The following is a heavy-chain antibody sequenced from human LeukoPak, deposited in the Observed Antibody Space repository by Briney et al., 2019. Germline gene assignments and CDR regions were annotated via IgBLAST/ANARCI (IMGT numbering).Heavy chain of an antibody. CDR2: IYPRDSDS. J-gene: IGHJ3*01. CDR3: ARRGYCSGGNCFSSAFDV. V-gene: IGHV5-51*01. CDR1: GYSFTSYW. D-gene: IGHD2-15*01. Sequence: KRGESLKISCKGSGYSFTSYWIAWVRQMPGKGLEWMGIIYPRDSDSRYSPSFQGQVTISVDKPTSTAYLQWSSLKASDTAVYYCARRGYCSGGNCFSSAFDVWGQGTMVTVS.